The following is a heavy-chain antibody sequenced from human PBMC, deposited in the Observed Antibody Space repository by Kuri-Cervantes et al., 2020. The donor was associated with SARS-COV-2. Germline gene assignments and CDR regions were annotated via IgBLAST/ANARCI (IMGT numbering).Heavy chain of an antibody. D-gene: IGHD3-16*01. CDR3: ASLGDAGDLSPPFDY. Sequence: SVKVSCKASGGTFSSYAISWVRQAPGQGLEWMGGIIPIFGTANYAQKFQGRVTITADESTSTAYMELSSLRSEDTAVYYYASLGDAGDLSPPFDYWGQGTLVTVSS. CDR1: GGTFSSYA. CDR2: IIPIFGTA. J-gene: IGHJ4*02. V-gene: IGHV1-69*13.